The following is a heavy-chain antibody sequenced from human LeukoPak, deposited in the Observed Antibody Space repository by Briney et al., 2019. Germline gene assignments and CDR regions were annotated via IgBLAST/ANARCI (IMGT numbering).Heavy chain of an antibody. D-gene: IGHD2-2*01. J-gene: IGHJ4*02. Sequence: SVKVSCKASGGTFSSYAISWVRQAPGQGLEWMRGIIPIFGTANYAQKFQGRVTITADESTSTAYMELSSLRSEDTAVYYCASGVVPAAYFDYWGQGTLVTVSS. CDR2: IIPIFGTA. CDR3: ASGVVPAAYFDY. CDR1: GGTFSSYA. V-gene: IGHV1-69*13.